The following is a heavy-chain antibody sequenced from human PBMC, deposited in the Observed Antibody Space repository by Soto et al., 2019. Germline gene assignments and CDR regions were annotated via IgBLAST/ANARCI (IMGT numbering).Heavy chain of an antibody. J-gene: IGHJ6*02. Sequence: GGSLRLSCAASGFTFSSYAMHWVRQAPGKGLEWVAVISYDGSNKYYADSVKGRFTISRDNSKNTLYLQMNSLRAEDAAVYYCARDLHYGSGSYYYYYDGMDVWGQGTTVTVSS. CDR3: ARDLHYGSGSYYYYYDGMDV. D-gene: IGHD3-10*01. CDR2: ISYDGSNK. V-gene: IGHV3-30-3*01. CDR1: GFTFSSYA.